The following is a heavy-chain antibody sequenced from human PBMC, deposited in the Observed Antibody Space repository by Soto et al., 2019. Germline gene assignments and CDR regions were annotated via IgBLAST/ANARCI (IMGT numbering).Heavy chain of an antibody. CDR1: GYTFTSYA. Sequence: QVQLVQSGAEVKKPGASVKVSCKASGYTFTSYAMHWVRQAPGQRLEWMGWINAGNGNTKYSQKFQGRVTITRDTSASTAYMGLSSLRSEDTAVYYCARARYYDSSGYYYWYFDLWGRGTLVTVSS. CDR3: ARARYYDSSGYYYWYFDL. CDR2: INAGNGNT. J-gene: IGHJ2*01. V-gene: IGHV1-3*01. D-gene: IGHD3-22*01.